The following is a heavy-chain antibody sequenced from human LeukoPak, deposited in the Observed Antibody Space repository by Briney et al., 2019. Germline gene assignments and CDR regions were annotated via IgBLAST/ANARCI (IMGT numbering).Heavy chain of an antibody. D-gene: IGHD1-1*01. CDR3: ARERPNWTLDAFDI. J-gene: IGHJ3*02. CDR1: GFTFSSYS. Sequence: PGGSLRLSCAASGFTFSSYSMNWVRQAPGKGLEWVSYISSSSSTIYYADSVKGRFTISRDNAKNSLYLQMNSLRAEDTAVYYCARERPNWTLDAFDIWGQGTMVTVSS. V-gene: IGHV3-48*04. CDR2: ISSSSSTI.